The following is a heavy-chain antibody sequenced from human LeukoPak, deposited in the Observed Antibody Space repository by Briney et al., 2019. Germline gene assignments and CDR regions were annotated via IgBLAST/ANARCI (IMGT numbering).Heavy chain of an antibody. V-gene: IGHV4-39*01. J-gene: IGHJ5*02. D-gene: IGHD3-3*01. CDR1: GASISSSSYY. CDR2: IYYSGST. CDR3: ATYYDFWSGYYKGAYNWFDP. Sequence: SETLSLTGTVSGASISSSSYYWGGIRQPPGKGLEWIGSIYYSGSTYYNPSLKSRVTISVDTSKNQFSLKLSSVTAADTAVYYCATYYDFWSGYYKGAYNWFDPWGQGTLVTVSS.